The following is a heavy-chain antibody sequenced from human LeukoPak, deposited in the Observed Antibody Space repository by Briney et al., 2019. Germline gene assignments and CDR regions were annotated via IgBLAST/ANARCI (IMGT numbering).Heavy chain of an antibody. CDR1: GYTFTSYG. CDR3: ARAAVVPAAMDDSIFGVVIISYYFDY. Sequence: GASVNVSCTASGYTFTSYGISWVRQAPGQGIEWMGWISAYNGKTNYAQKLQGRVTITTETTTSTTYREVRRLRSDDTAVYYCARAAVVPAAMDDSIFGVVIISYYFDYWGQGTLVTVSS. V-gene: IGHV1-18*01. J-gene: IGHJ4*02. D-gene: IGHD3-3*01. CDR2: ISAYNGKT.